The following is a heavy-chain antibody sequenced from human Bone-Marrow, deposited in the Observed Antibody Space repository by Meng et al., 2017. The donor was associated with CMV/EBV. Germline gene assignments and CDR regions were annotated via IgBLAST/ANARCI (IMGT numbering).Heavy chain of an antibody. D-gene: IGHD2-2*01. CDR2: IKSKTDGGTT. Sequence: GESLKISCAASGFTFSNAWMSWVRQAPGKGLEWVGRIKSKTDGGTTDYAAPVKGRFTISRDDSKNTLYLQMNSLKTEDTAVYYCTTTSLGNCSSTSCQKNYYYYYYGMDVWGQGTTVAVSS. V-gene: IGHV3-15*01. CDR3: TTTSLGNCSSTSCQKNYYYYYYGMDV. CDR1: GFTFSNAW. J-gene: IGHJ6*02.